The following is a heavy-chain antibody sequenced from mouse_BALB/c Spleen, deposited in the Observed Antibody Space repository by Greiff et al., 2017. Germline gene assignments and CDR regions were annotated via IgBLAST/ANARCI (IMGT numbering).Heavy chain of an antibody. J-gene: IGHJ2*01. V-gene: IGHV5-6*01. CDR3: ARHPSSYFDY. CDR2: ISSGGSYT. CDR1: GFTFSSYG. D-gene: IGHD2-10*02. Sequence: EVNVVESGGDLVKPGGSLKLSCAASGFTFSSYGMSWVRQTPDKRLEWVATISSGGSYTYYPDSVKGRFTISRDNAKNTLYLQMSSLKSEDTAMYYCARHPSSYFDYWGQGTTLTVSS.